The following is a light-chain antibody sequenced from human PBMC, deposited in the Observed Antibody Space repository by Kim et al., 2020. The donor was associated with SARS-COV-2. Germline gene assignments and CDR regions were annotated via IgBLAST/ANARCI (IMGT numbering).Light chain of an antibody. CDR3: AAWDDSLNGWV. V-gene: IGLV1-44*01. Sequence: GHTVTISCSGGRSNSGRNTVNRSQQLPGTAPKVLIYSDNQRPSGVPERYSGTKSGASASLAISGLQTEDEADYYCAAWDDSLNGWVFGGGTQLTVL. CDR1: RSNSGRNT. CDR2: SDN. J-gene: IGLJ3*02.